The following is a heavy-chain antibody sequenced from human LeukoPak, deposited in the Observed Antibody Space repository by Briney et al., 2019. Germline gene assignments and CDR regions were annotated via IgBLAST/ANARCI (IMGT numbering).Heavy chain of an antibody. Sequence: GGSLRLSCAASGFTFSSYEMNWVRQAPGKGLEWVSYISSSGSTIHYADSVKGRFTISRDNAKNSLYLQMNSLRAEDTAVYYCARGLGYCSGGSCYSEYYFYYWGQGTLVTVSS. D-gene: IGHD2-15*01. J-gene: IGHJ4*02. V-gene: IGHV3-48*03. CDR1: GFTFSSYE. CDR2: ISSSGSTI. CDR3: ARGLGYCSGGSCYSEYYFYY.